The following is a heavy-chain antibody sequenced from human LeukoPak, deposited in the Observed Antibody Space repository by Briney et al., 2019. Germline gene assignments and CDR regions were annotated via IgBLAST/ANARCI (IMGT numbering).Heavy chain of an antibody. Sequence: GGSLRLSCAASGLTFSSHWMHWVRQAPGKGLVWVSRINSDGSSTSYADSVKGRFTISRDNAKNTLYLQMNSLRAEDTAVYYCARGSGKWLPAYYFDYWGQGTLVTVSS. CDR1: GLTFSSHW. CDR3: ARGSGKWLPAYYFDY. CDR2: INSDGSST. D-gene: IGHD3-22*01. V-gene: IGHV3-74*01. J-gene: IGHJ4*02.